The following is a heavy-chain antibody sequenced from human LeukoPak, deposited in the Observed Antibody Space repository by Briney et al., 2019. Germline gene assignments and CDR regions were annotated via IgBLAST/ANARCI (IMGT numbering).Heavy chain of an antibody. CDR1: GGSISSYY. D-gene: IGHD1-14*01. J-gene: IGHJ4*02. Sequence: PSETLSLTCTVSGGSISSYYWSWIRQPPGKGLEWIGYIYYSGSTNYNPSLKSRVTISVDTSKNQFSLKLSSVTAADTAVYYCARNPHTGPTWDYWGQGTLVTVSS. CDR3: ARNPHTGPTWDY. V-gene: IGHV4-59*01. CDR2: IYYSGST.